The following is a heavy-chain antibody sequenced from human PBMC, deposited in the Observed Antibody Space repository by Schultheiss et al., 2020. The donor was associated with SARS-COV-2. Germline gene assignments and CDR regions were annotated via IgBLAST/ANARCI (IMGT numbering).Heavy chain of an antibody. CDR3: ARGGDYYGSGSYFGSYYYYYGMDV. CDR1: GFTFSSYG. V-gene: IGHV3-33*01. Sequence: GGSLRLSCAASGFTFSSYGMHWVRQAPGKGLEWVAVIWYDGSNKYYADSVKGRFTISRDNSKNTLYLQMNSLRAEDTAVYYCARGGDYYGSGSYFGSYYYYYGMDVWGQGTTVTVSS. J-gene: IGHJ6*02. D-gene: IGHD3-10*01. CDR2: IWYDGSNK.